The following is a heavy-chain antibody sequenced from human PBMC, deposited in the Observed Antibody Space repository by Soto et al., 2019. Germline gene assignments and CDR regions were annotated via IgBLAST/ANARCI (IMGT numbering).Heavy chain of an antibody. D-gene: IGHD1-1*01. J-gene: IGHJ4*02. CDR3: AREVQVHTPAFVY. CDR1: GGTFNTYA. Sequence: QVQLVQSGAEMKKPGSSVKVSCQSSGGTFNTYAMNWVRQAPGQGPEWMGDISPMFGAAHYAPKFQGRVTITADESTGTSYMQLSSLTSEDTALYFCAREVQVHTPAFVYWGQGTLVTV. CDR2: ISPMFGAA. V-gene: IGHV1-69*19.